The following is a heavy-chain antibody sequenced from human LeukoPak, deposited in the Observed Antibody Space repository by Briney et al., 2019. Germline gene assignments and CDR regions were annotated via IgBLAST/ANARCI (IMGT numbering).Heavy chain of an antibody. CDR1: GYTFTGYY. D-gene: IGHD1-26*01. V-gene: IGHV1-2*02. J-gene: IGHJ4*02. CDR3: ARTAGRIVGARVYYFDY. CDR2: INPNSGGT. Sequence: GASVKVSCKASGYTFTGYYMHWVRQAPGQGLEWMGWINPNSGGTNYAQKFQGRVTMTRDTSISTAYMELSRLRSGDTAVYYCARTAGRIVGARVYYFDYWGQGTLVTVSS.